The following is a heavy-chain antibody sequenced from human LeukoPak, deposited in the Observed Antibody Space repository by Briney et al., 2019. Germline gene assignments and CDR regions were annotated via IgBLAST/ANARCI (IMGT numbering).Heavy chain of an antibody. V-gene: IGHV3-21*01. CDR2: ISSTSRYI. Sequence: PGGSLRLSCVASGFTFSSYSMNWVRQAPGKGLEWVSCISSTSRYIYYADSVKGRFTISRDNSKNTLYLQMNSLRAEDTAVYYCAKSTDPYCGGDCYSACDYWGQGTLVTVSS. CDR1: GFTFSSYS. CDR3: AKSTDPYCGGDCYSACDY. D-gene: IGHD2-21*02. J-gene: IGHJ4*02.